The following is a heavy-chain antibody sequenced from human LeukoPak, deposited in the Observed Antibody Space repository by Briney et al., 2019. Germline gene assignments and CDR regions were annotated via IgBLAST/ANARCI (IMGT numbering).Heavy chain of an antibody. D-gene: IGHD1-26*01. J-gene: IGHJ3*02. V-gene: IGHV1-46*01. CDR3: AREQEWELLGEAFDI. CDR2: INPSGGST. CDR1: GYTFTSYY. Sequence: ASVKVSCKASGYTFTSYYMHWVRQAPGQGLEWMGIINPSGGSTSYAQKFQGRATMTRDTSTSTVYMELSSLRSEDTAVYYCAREQEWELLGEAFDIWGQGTMVTVSS.